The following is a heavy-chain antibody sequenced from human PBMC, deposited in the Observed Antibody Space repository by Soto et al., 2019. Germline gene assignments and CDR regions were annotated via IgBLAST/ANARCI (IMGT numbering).Heavy chain of an antibody. D-gene: IGHD3-10*01. CDR2: ISAGGDMT. V-gene: IGHV3-23*01. CDR1: GFTLSSYA. CDR3: ARGDRGGSGSPASYYYSGWDV. J-gene: IGHJ6*02. Sequence: DVQLLGSGGNLVQPGGSLTLSCSASGFTLSSYAMSWVRQGPGKGLEWVSSISAGGDMTYNSDSVKGRFTISRDNANNAVFLQMHNLRIEDTALYYCARGDRGGSGSPASYYYSGWDVWGQGATVTVS.